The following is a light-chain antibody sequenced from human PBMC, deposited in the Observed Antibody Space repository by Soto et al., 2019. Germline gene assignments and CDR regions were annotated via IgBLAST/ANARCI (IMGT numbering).Light chain of an antibody. CDR3: CAYAGSYYV. CDR1: SSDVGGYNY. V-gene: IGLV2-11*01. Sequence: QSALTQPRSVSGSPGQSVTISCTGTSSDVGGYNYVSWYQQHPGKAPKLMIYDVSKRPSGVPDRFSGSKSGNTASLSISGLQAVDEADYYCCAYAGSYYVFGTGTK. J-gene: IGLJ1*01. CDR2: DVS.